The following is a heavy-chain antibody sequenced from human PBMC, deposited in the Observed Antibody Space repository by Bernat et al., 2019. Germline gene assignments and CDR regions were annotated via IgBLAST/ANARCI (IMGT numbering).Heavy chain of an antibody. D-gene: IGHD6-6*01. CDR2: ISSSSSYT. J-gene: IGHJ4*02. CDR3: ARDRAARPGLRPYYFDY. V-gene: IGHV3-11*05. Sequence: QVQLVESGGGVVKPGGSLRLSCAASGFTFSDYYMSWIRQAPGKGLEWVSYISSSSSYTNYADSVKGRFTISRDNAKNSLYLQMNSLRAEDTAVYYCARDRAARPGLRPYYFDYWGQGTLVTVSS. CDR1: GFTFSDYY.